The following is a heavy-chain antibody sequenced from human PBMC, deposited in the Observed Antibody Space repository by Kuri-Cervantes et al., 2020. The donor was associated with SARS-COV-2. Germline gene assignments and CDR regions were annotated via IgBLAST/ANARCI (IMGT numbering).Heavy chain of an antibody. J-gene: IGHJ6*03. CDR3: AREVAEHDYVWGSYRPHYYYYYMDV. CDR1: GFTFSSYA. D-gene: IGHD3-16*02. CDR2: ISYDGSNK. Sequence: GESLKISCAASGFTFSSYATHWVRQAPGKGLEWVAVISYDGSNKYYADSVKGRFTISRDNSKNTLYLQMNSLRAEDTAVYYCAREVAEHDYVWGSYRPHYYYYYMDVWGKGTTVTVSS. V-gene: IGHV3-30*04.